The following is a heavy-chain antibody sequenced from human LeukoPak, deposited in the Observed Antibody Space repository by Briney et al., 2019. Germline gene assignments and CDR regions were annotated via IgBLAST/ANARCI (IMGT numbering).Heavy chain of an antibody. CDR1: GGSISSYY. J-gene: IGHJ4*02. CDR3: ARHGMVRGVIIPYYFDF. Sequence: PSETLSLTCSVSGGSISSYYWSWIRQPPGKGLEWIGYIYYSGSTNYNPSLKSRVTISVDTSKNQFSLKLSSVTAADTAVYYCARHGMVRGVIIPYYFDFWGQGTLVTVSS. V-gene: IGHV4-59*08. CDR2: IYYSGST. D-gene: IGHD3-10*01.